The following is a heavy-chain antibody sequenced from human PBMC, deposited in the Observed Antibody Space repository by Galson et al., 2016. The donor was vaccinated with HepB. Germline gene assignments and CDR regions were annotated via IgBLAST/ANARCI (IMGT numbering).Heavy chain of an antibody. V-gene: IGHV4-61*01. CDR1: GGSVSSAYYY. J-gene: IGHJ4*02. CDR2: FYYSGST. D-gene: IGHD3-22*01. CDR3: ARGSYYDTSDYYQALDY. Sequence: SETLSLTCTVSGGSVSSAYYYWSWIRQPPGKGLECIGYFYYSGSTNYSPSLKSRVTISVDTSKNQFSLKLSSVTAADTAVYYCARGSYYDTSDYYQALDYWGQGTLVTVSS.